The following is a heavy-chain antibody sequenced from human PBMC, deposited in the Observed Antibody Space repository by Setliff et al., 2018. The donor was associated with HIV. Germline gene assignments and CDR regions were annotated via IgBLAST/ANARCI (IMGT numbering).Heavy chain of an antibody. CDR3: VRADDQDFQH. V-gene: IGHV1-46*02. D-gene: IGHD2-2*01. J-gene: IGHJ1*01. Sequence: ASVKVSCKTFGYYFNSDYMHWVRRAPGQGLEWMAMVSPFDDGTNYTQKFQGRVTMTRDTSTSTVYMELSSLRSEDSAVYYCVRADDQDFQHWGQGTVVTVSS. CDR2: VSPFDDGT. CDR1: GYYFNSDY.